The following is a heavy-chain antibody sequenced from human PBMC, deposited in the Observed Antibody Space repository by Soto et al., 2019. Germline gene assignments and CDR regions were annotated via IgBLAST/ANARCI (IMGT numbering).Heavy chain of an antibody. CDR1: GYTFTSYG. J-gene: IGHJ6*02. D-gene: IGHD2-15*01. Sequence: QVQLVQSGAEVKKPGASVKVSCKASGYTFTSYGISWVRQAPGQGLEWMGWISAYNGKTNYAQKLQGRVTMTTDTSTSTAYMELRSLRSDFSAVYYCARYHRYCSGGSCYHRTSGGGYGMDVWGQATTVTVSS. V-gene: IGHV1-18*01. CDR2: ISAYNGKT. CDR3: ARYHRYCSGGSCYHRTSGGGYGMDV.